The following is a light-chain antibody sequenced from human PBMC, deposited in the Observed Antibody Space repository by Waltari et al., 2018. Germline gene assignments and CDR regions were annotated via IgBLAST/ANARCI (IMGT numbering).Light chain of an antibody. V-gene: IGKV4-1*01. CDR1: QSLLLSSYNKNF. CDR2: WAS. CDR3: QQYYDVPPT. Sequence: DIVMTQSPDSLAVSLGERATIRCMSRQSLLLSSYNKNFLAWYQQKPGQSPKLLIYWASTRESGVPDRFVGSGSETDFTLTISSLQAEDVAVYYCQQYYDVPPTFGQGTKVEIK. J-gene: IGKJ1*01.